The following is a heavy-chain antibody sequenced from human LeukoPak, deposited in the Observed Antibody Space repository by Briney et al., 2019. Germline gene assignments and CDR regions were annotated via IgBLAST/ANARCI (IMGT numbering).Heavy chain of an antibody. D-gene: IGHD3-16*02. J-gene: IGHJ4*02. Sequence: GGSLRLSCAASRFTFSSYAMSWVRQAPGKGLEWVSAISGSGGSTYYADSVKGRFTISRGNSKKTLYLQMNSLRAEDTAVYYCANHLYDYVWGSYRYLFDYWGQGTLVTVSS. V-gene: IGHV3-23*01. CDR3: ANHLYDYVWGSYRYLFDY. CDR1: RFTFSSYA. CDR2: ISGSGGST.